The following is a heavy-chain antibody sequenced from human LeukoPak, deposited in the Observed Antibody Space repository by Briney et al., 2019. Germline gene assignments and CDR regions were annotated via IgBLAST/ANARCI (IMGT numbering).Heavy chain of an antibody. CDR3: ATLTVRGVINI. Sequence: TGGSLRLSCAASGFTFSNTWMNWVRQAPGKGREWVGRIQSKTEGGTKEYAAPVKGRFTISRDDSKTTLYLQMNSLKTEDTAVYYCATLTVRGVINIWGQGTLVTVSS. J-gene: IGHJ4*02. D-gene: IGHD3-10*01. V-gene: IGHV3-15*01. CDR2: IQSKTEGGTK. CDR1: GFTFSNTW.